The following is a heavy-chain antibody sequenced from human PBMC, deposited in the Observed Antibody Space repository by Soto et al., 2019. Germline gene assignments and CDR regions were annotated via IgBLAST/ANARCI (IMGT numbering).Heavy chain of an antibody. CDR2: IFPGDSQT. CDR3: GSWSYFYSSGSLGD. D-gene: IGHD3-22*01. V-gene: IGHV5-51*01. J-gene: IGHJ4*02. CDR1: VDTFSSYW. Sequence: GESLKISCKGSVDTFSSYWIGWVRQMPGKGLEWMGIIFPGDSQTRYSPSFQGQVTISADKSITTAYLQWSSLKASDTAMYYCGSWSYFYSSGSLGDWGQGTLVTVS.